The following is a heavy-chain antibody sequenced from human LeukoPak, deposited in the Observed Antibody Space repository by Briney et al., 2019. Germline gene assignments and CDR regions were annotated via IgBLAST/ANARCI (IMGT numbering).Heavy chain of an antibody. Sequence: PGRSLRLSCAASGFTFSSYGMHWVRQAPGKGLEWVAVIWYGGSNKYYADSVKGRFTISRDNSKNTLYLQMNSLRAEDTAVYYCATDGMTNGYYYMDVWGKGTTVTVSS. D-gene: IGHD4-11*01. CDR2: IWYGGSNK. CDR1: GFTFSSYG. V-gene: IGHV3-33*08. CDR3: ATDGMTNGYYYMDV. J-gene: IGHJ6*03.